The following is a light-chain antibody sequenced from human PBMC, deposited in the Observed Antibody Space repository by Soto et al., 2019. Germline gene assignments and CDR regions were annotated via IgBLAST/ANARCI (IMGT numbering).Light chain of an antibody. V-gene: IGLV2-14*03. J-gene: IGLJ1*01. Sequence: QSALTQPASVSGSPGQSVTISCTGTSSDVGAYNFVSWYQQHPGKAPKHLIYDVSNRPAGVADRFSGSKSGTASYLTIAGHDADDEAYYYCSSYGTSDPYVFGTGTKLTVL. CDR1: SSDVGAYNF. CDR2: DVS. CDR3: SSYGTSDPYV.